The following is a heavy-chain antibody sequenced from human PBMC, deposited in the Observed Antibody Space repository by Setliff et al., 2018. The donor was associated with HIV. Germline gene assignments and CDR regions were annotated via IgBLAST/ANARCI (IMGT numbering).Heavy chain of an antibody. Sequence: PSETLSLTCTVSGGSISSYYWTWIRQPPGKGLEWIGYLHYNGNTNSNPSLKSRLTMSVDTSRNHFSLKLNSVTTADTAMYYCAGYCGGGSCASIWGQGTMVTVSS. CDR3: AGYCGGGSCASI. CDR2: LHYNGNT. V-gene: IGHV4-59*01. D-gene: IGHD2-15*01. J-gene: IGHJ3*02. CDR1: GGSISSYY.